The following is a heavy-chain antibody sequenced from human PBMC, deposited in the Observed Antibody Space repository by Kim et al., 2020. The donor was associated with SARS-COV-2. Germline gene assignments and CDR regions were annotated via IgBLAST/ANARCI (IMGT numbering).Heavy chain of an antibody. D-gene: IGHD3-10*01. V-gene: IGHV3-33*06. Sequence: GSVKGRFTISRDNSKNTLYLQMNSLRAEDTAVYYCAKDRMVRGVIGTFDYWGQGTLVTVSS. J-gene: IGHJ4*02. CDR3: AKDRMVRGVIGTFDY.